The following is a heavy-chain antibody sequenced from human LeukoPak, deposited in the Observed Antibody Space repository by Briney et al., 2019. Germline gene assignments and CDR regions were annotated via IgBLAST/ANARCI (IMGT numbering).Heavy chain of an antibody. V-gene: IGHV3-48*03. CDR2: ISSSGSTI. CDR3: AELGVTMIGGV. J-gene: IGHJ6*04. CDR1: GFTFSSYA. D-gene: IGHD3-10*02. Sequence: GGSLRLSCAASGFTFSSYAMTWIRQAPGKGLEWVSYISSSGSTIYYADSVKGRFTISRDNAKNSLYLQMNSLRAEDTAVYYCAELGVTMIGGVWGKGTTVTISS.